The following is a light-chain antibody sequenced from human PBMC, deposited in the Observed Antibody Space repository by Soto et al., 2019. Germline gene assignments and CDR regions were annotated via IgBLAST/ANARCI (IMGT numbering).Light chain of an antibody. CDR1: QSVSGDY. CDR2: GAF. V-gene: IGKV3D-20*02. Sequence: EIVLTQSPGTLSLSPGERATLSCRASQSVSGDYLVWYQQKPGQAPRLLIYGAFIRAPGFPVRFRGTGSGSEFTLTISSLQSEDGATYYCQHRSNWLITFGQGTRLEIK. J-gene: IGKJ5*01. CDR3: QHRSNWLIT.